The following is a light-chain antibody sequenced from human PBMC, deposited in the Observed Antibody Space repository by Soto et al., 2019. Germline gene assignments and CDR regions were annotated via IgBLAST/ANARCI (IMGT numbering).Light chain of an antibody. CDR1: QSISSN. Sequence: DIQLTQSPSSLSASVGDRVTITCRASQSISSNLNWYQQQPGKAPKVLIYGASNLQSGVPSTFSASGSGTDFTLTISSLQPEEFATYYCQQSHSPAFTFGPGTKVDIK. CDR2: GAS. J-gene: IGKJ3*01. V-gene: IGKV1-39*01. CDR3: QQSHSPAFT.